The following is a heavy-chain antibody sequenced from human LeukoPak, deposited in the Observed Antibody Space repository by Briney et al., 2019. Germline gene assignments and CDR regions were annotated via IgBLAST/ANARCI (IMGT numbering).Heavy chain of an antibody. CDR1: GFTVSTNY. CDR2: IYSGGST. Sequence: GGSLRLSCAASGFTVSTNYMTWVRQAPGKGLEWVSIIYSGGSTCYTDSVKGRSTISKDISKSTLYLQMTSLRAEDTAVYYCAKLLYASSWAPFDYWGQGTLVTVSS. V-gene: IGHV3-53*01. CDR3: AKLLYASSWAPFDY. D-gene: IGHD6-13*01. J-gene: IGHJ4*02.